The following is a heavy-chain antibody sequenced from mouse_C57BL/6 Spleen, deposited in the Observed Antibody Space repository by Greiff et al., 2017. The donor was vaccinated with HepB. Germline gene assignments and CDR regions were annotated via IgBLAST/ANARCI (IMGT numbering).Heavy chain of an antibody. D-gene: IGHD1-1*01. CDR2: IDPADSYT. CDR1: GYTFTSYW. Sequence: QVQLQQPGAELVKPGASVKLSCKASGYTFTSYWMQWVKQRPGQGLEWIGEIDPADSYTNYNQKFKGKATLTVDTSSSTAYMQLSSLTSEDSAVYYCASLSTLNGAMDYWGQGTSLTVSS. V-gene: IGHV1-50*01. J-gene: IGHJ4*01. CDR3: ASLSTLNGAMDY.